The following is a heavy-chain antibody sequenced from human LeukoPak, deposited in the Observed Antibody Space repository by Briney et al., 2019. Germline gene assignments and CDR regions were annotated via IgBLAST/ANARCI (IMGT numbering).Heavy chain of an antibody. CDR1: GFTFSSYG. J-gene: IGHJ4*02. Sequence: GGSLRLSCAASGFTFSSYGMHWVRQAPGKGLEWVAFIRYDGNNKDYADSVKGRFTISRDNSKNTLYLQMNSLRAEDTAVYYCARSWYGFLDYWGQGTLVTVSS. CDR2: IRYDGNNK. D-gene: IGHD6-13*01. CDR3: ARSWYGFLDY. V-gene: IGHV3-30*02.